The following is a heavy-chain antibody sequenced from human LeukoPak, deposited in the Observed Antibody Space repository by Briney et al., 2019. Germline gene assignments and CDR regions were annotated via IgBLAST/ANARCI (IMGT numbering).Heavy chain of an antibody. CDR2: ISSSGSTI. D-gene: IGHD3-3*01. CDR3: ARDPPTLFLGS. Sequence: GGSLRLSCAASGFTFSSYEMNWVRQAPGKGLEWVSYISSSGSTIYYADSVKGRFTISRDNAKNSLYLQMNSLRAEDTAVYYCARDPPTLFLGSWGQGTLVTVSS. J-gene: IGHJ4*02. CDR1: GFTFSSYE. V-gene: IGHV3-48*03.